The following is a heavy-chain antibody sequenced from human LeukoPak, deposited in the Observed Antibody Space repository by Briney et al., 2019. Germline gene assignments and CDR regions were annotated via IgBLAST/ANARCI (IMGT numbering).Heavy chain of an antibody. CDR2: ISHSGST. CDR1: GGSFSGYY. J-gene: IGHJ4*02. V-gene: IGHV4-34*01. Sequence: PSETLSLTCAVYGGSFSGYYWSWIRQPPGKGLEWIGEISHSGSTNYNPSLKSRVTISVDTSKNQFSLKLSSVTAADTAVYYCATEYSSGLTFDYWGQGTLVTVSS. D-gene: IGHD6-19*01. CDR3: ATEYSSGLTFDY.